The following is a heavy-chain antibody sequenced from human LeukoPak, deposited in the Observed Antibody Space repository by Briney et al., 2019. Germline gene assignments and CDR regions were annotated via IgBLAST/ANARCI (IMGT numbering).Heavy chain of an antibody. D-gene: IGHD5-18*01. V-gene: IGHV3-21*01. CDR1: GFTYSAYS. CDR3: ARRAKAERGHSYGLDY. J-gene: IGHJ4*02. CDR2: ISFSGTYI. Sequence: GGSLRLSRAGSGFTYSAYSLHGVRQAPGKGLEWISSISFSGTYIYYADSLKGRITISSDNANNSLYLPMNSLRANDTAVYYCARRAKAERGHSYGLDYWGQGTLVTVSS.